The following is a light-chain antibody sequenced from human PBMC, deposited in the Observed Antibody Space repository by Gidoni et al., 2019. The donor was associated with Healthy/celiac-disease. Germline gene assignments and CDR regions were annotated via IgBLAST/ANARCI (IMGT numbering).Light chain of an antibody. J-gene: IGLJ2*01. Sequence: QSALTQPASLSGSPGQSITISFTGTSSDVGGYNYVSCYQQHPGKAPKLMIYEVSNRPSGVPDRFSGSKSGNTASLTISGLQAEDEADYYCSSYTSSSTVVFGGGTKLTVL. CDR3: SSYTSSSTVV. V-gene: IGLV2-14*01. CDR2: EVS. CDR1: SSDVGGYNY.